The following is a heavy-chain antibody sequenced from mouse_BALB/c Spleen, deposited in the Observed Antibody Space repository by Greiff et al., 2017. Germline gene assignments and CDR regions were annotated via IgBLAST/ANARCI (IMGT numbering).Heavy chain of an antibody. V-gene: IGHV5-6*01. CDR2: ISSGGSYT. Sequence: EVQVVESGGDLVKPGGSLKLSCAASGFTFSSYGMSWVRQTPDKRLEWVATISSGGSYTYYPDTVKGRFTISRDNAKNTLYLQMSSLKSEDTAMYCSARHFDYFAMDYWGQGTSVTVAS. J-gene: IGHJ4*01. CDR1: GFTFSSYG. CDR3: ARHFDYFAMDY.